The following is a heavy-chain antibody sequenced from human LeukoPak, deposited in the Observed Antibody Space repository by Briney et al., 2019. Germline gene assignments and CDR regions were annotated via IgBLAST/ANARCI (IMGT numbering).Heavy chain of an antibody. D-gene: IGHD1/OR15-1a*01. CDR1: GFTVSSYY. CDR3: ARSNCNSCYLGVWYYFDY. V-gene: IGHV3-66*01. Sequence: GGSLRLSCAASGFTVSSYYMSWVRQAPGKGVEWVSVIYSDGRTYYAGSVKGRFTISRDNSKNTLFLQMNSLRAEDTAVYYCARSNCNSCYLGVWYYFDYWGQRTLVTVSS. J-gene: IGHJ4*02. CDR2: IYSDGRT.